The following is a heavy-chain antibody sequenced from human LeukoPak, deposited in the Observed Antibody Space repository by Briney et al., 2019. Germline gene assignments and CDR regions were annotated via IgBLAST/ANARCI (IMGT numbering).Heavy chain of an antibody. V-gene: IGHV1-8*01. Sequence: ASVKVSCKASGYTFTSYDINWVRQATGQGLEWMGWMNPNSGNTGYAQKFQGRVTMTRNTSISTAYMELSSLRSEDTAVYYCAKPSSIVIVPTALQRSLDYWGQGALVTVSS. CDR3: AKPSSIVIVPTALQRSLDY. J-gene: IGHJ4*02. CDR2: MNPNSGNT. CDR1: GYTFTSYD. D-gene: IGHD2/OR15-2a*01.